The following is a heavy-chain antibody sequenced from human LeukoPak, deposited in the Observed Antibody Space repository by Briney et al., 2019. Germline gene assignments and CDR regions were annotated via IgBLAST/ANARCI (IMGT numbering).Heavy chain of an antibody. CDR3: ARLGSGWYGNWFDP. J-gene: IGHJ5*02. D-gene: IGHD6-19*01. CDR1: GGSFSGYY. CDR2: IYYSGST. Sequence: SETLSLTCAVYGGSFSGYYWSWIRQPPGKGLEWIGSIYYSGSTYYNPSLKSRVTISVDTSKNQFSLKLSSVTAADTAVYYCARLGSGWYGNWFDPWGQGTLVTVSS. V-gene: IGHV4-34*01.